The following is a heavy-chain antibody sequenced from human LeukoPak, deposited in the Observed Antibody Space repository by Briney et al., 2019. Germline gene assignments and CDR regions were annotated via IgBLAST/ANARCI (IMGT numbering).Heavy chain of an antibody. CDR1: GFIFSSYE. Sequence: GGSLRLSCAASGFIFSSYEMNWVRQAPGKGLEWVSYISSSGSTIYYADSVKGRFTISRDNAKNSLYLQMNSLRAEDTAVYYCARRPYYYDSLDYWGLDYWGQGTLVTVSS. J-gene: IGHJ4*02. CDR3: ARRPYYYDSLDYWGLDY. CDR2: ISSSGSTI. D-gene: IGHD3-22*01. V-gene: IGHV3-48*03.